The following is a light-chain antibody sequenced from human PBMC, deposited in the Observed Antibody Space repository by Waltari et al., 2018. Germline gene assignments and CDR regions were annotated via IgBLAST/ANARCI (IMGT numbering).Light chain of an antibody. Sequence: EIVLTQSPATLSLSPGERATLSCGASQSVSSSYFAWYQQIPGLAPRLLIYDASRRATGIPDRFSGSGSGTDFTLTISRLEPEDFAVYYCQQYGSSALTFGGGTKVEIK. CDR3: QQYGSSALT. J-gene: IGKJ4*01. CDR1: QSVSSSY. CDR2: DAS. V-gene: IGKV3D-20*01.